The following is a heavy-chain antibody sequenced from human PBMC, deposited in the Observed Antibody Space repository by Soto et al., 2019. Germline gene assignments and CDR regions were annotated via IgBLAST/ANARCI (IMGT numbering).Heavy chain of an antibody. V-gene: IGHV1-2*02. Sequence: QVQLVQSGAEVKKPGASVKVSCKASGYPLTDYYIHWVRQAPGQGPEWLGWISPKSGATKFAQNFQGRVTMTRDTSINTAYMELSGLRSDDTAMYYRAKEGDASGWFAYWGQGTLVTVSS. D-gene: IGHD6-19*01. CDR1: GYPLTDYY. CDR2: ISPKSGAT. J-gene: IGHJ4*02. CDR3: AKEGDASGWFAY.